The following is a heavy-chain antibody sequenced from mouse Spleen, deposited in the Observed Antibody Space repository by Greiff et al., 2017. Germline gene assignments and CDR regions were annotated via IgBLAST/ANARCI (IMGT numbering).Heavy chain of an antibody. V-gene: IGHV5-9*01. CDR1: GFTFSSYT. CDR3: ARHKDYYGSNWFAY. CDR2: ISGGGGNT. Sequence: EVHLVESGGGLVKPGGSLKLSCAASGFTFSSYTMSWVRQTPEKRLEWVATISGGGGNTYYPDSVKGRFTISRDNAKNTLYLQMSSLRSEDTALYYCARHKDYYGSNWFAYWGQGTLVTVSA. J-gene: IGHJ3*01. D-gene: IGHD1-1*01.